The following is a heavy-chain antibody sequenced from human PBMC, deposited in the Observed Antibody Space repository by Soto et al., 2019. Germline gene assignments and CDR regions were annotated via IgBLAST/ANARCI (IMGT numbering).Heavy chain of an antibody. CDR3: ARQGPGDGIAVAGFDP. CDR2: IYYSGST. J-gene: IGHJ5*02. CDR1: GGSISSSSYY. Sequence: QLQLQESGPGLVKPSETLSLTCTVSGGSISSSSYYWGWIRQPPGKGLEWIGSIYYSGSTYYNPSLKSRVTISVDTSKNQFSLKLSSVTAADTAVYYCARQGPGDGIAVAGFDPWGQGTLVTVSS. V-gene: IGHV4-39*01. D-gene: IGHD6-19*01.